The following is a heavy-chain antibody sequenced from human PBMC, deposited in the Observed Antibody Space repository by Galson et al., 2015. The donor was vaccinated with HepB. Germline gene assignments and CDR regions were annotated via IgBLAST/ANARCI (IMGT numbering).Heavy chain of an antibody. V-gene: IGHV1-69*04. J-gene: IGHJ6*03. D-gene: IGHD2-21*01. CDR3: ARGAPGCGGDCYSRGDYYYYYYMDV. CDR2: IIPILGIA. CDR1: GGTFSSYA. Sequence: SVKVSCKASGGTFSSYAISWVRQAPGQGLEWMGRIIPILGIANYAQKFQGRVTITADKSTSTAYMELSSLRSEDTAVYYCARGAPGCGGDCYSRGDYYYYYYMDVWGKGTTVTVSS.